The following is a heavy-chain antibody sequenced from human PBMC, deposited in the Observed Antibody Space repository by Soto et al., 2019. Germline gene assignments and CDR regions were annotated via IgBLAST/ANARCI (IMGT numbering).Heavy chain of an antibody. CDR2: ISYDGSNK. J-gene: IGHJ4*02. CDR1: GFTFSSYG. D-gene: IGHD4-17*01. V-gene: IGHV3-30*18. Sequence: QVQLVESGGGVVQPGRSLRLSCAASGFTFSSYGMHWVRQAPGKGLEWVAVISYDGSNKYYADSVKGRFTISRDNSKNTLYLQMNSLRAEDTAVYYCAKMDYGGNSVLCWGQGTLVTVSS. CDR3: AKMDYGGNSVLC.